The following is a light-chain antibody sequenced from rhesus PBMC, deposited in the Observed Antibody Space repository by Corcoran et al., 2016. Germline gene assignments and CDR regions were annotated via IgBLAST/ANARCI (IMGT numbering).Light chain of an antibody. Sequence: DIQMTQSPSSLSASVGDTVTITCRASQGISSWLAWYQQKLGKAPKLLIYKASSLQSGVPSRFSGSGSWTAFTLTLSSLQSEDFTTYYCQQYSIRPWTFGQGTKVEIK. CDR3: QQYSIRPWT. J-gene: IGKJ1*01. CDR1: QGISSW. V-gene: IGKV1-22*01. CDR2: KAS.